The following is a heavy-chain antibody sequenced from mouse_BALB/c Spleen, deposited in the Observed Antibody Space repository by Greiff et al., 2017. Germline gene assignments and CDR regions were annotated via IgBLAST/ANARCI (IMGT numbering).Heavy chain of an antibody. V-gene: IGHV4-2*02. CDR3: AREGYDVGFAY. CDR2: INPGSSTI. Sequence: EVQVVESGGGLVQPGGSLNLSCAASGFAFSRYWMSWARQAPGKGQEWIGEINPGSSTINYTPSLKDKFIISRDNAKNTLYLQMSKVRSEDTALYYCAREGYDVGFAYWGQGTLVTVSA. CDR1: GFAFSRYW. J-gene: IGHJ3*01. D-gene: IGHD2-2*01.